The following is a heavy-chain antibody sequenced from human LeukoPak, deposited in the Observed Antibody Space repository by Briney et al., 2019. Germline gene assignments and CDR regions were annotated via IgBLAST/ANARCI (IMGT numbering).Heavy chain of an antibody. CDR3: AAALLRFSFDI. J-gene: IGHJ3*02. Sequence: GGSLRLSCAASGFTFSSYGMHWVRQAPGKGLEWVAVISYDGSNKYYADSVKGRFTISRDNSKNTLYLQMNSLRAEDTAVYYCAAALLRFSFDIWGQETMVTVSS. CDR2: ISYDGSNK. CDR1: GFTFSSYG. V-gene: IGHV3-30*06. D-gene: IGHD3-3*01.